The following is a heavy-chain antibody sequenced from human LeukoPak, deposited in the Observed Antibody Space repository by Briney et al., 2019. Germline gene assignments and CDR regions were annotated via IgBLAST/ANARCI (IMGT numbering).Heavy chain of an antibody. Sequence: ASVKVSCKASGYTFTSYGISWVRQAPGQGLEWMGWISAYNGNTNYAQKLQGRVTMTTDTSTSTAYMELRSLRSDDTAVYYCAGDRSIAAPLNYYYYYGMDVWGQGTTVTVSS. CDR1: GYTFTSYG. J-gene: IGHJ6*02. CDR2: ISAYNGNT. V-gene: IGHV1-18*01. CDR3: AGDRSIAAPLNYYYYYGMDV. D-gene: IGHD6-6*01.